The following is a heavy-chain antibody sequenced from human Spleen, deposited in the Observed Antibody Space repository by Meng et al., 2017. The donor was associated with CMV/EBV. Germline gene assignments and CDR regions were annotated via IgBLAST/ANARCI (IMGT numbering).Heavy chain of an antibody. CDR2: INHSGST. CDR3: ARRGRWLQSTIDY. D-gene: IGHD5-24*01. Sequence: SETLSLTCAVYGGSFSGYYWSWIRQPPGKGLEWIGEINHSGSTNYNPSLKSRVTISVDTSKNQFSLKLSSVTAADTAVYYCARRGRWLQSTIDYWGHGTLVTVSS. V-gene: IGHV4-34*01. J-gene: IGHJ4*01. CDR1: GGSFSGYY.